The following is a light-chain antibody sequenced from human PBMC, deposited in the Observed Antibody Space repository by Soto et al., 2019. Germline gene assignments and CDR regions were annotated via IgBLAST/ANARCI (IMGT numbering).Light chain of an antibody. CDR2: TAS. J-gene: IGKJ1*01. Sequence: DIQMTQSPSSLSASVGDRVTITCQASQNINNYLNWYQQKPGEAPKLLIYTASSLQGGVPLRFSGAGSRTDFSLTISGLQPEDSATYYCQQTYTFPWTFGQGTKVDIK. CDR3: QQTYTFPWT. CDR1: QNINNY. V-gene: IGKV1-39*01.